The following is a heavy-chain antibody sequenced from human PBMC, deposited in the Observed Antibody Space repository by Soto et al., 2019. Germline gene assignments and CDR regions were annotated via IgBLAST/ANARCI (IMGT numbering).Heavy chain of an antibody. D-gene: IGHD6-13*01. J-gene: IGHJ6*02. V-gene: IGHV3-64*02. CDR3: AREGIAADSGPTVRWGMDV. Sequence: QPGGSLRLSCAASGFTFSSYAMHWVRQAPGKGLEYVSAISSNGGSTYYADSVKGRFTISRDNSKNTLYLQMGSLRAEDMAVYYCAREGIAADSGPTVRWGMDVWGQGTTVTVSS. CDR2: ISSNGGST. CDR1: GFTFSSYA.